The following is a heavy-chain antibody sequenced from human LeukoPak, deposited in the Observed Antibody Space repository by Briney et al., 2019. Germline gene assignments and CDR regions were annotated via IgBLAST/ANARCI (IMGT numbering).Heavy chain of an antibody. CDR2: IYYSGST. CDR1: DVSIKNYY. J-gene: IGHJ4*02. CDR3: ARVRTFGGVIVN. Sequence: SETLSLTCTVSDVSIKNYYWSWIRQHPGKGLEWIGYIYYSGSTYYNPSLKSRVTISVDTSKNQFSLKLSSVTAADTAVYYCARVRTFGGVIVNWGQGTLVTVSS. V-gene: IGHV4-59*06. D-gene: IGHD3-16*02.